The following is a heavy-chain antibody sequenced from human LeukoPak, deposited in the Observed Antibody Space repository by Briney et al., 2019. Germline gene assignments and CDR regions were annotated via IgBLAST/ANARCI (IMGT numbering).Heavy chain of an antibody. CDR3: TRDRDYGDYDRFVMES. Sequence: GGSLRLSCTASGFTFGDYVMSWVRQAPGKGLEWVGFIRSKAYGGTTKNAASVKGRFTISRDDSRSIAYLQMNSLKTEDTAVYYCTRDRDYGDYDRFVMESWGQGILVTVSS. J-gene: IGHJ5*02. V-gene: IGHV3-49*04. D-gene: IGHD4-17*01. CDR1: GFTFGDYV. CDR2: IRSKAYGGTT.